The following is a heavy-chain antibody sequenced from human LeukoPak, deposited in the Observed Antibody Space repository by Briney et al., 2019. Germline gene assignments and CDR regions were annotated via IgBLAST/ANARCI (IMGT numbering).Heavy chain of an antibody. CDR2: IWYDGSNK. Sequence: GRSLRLSCAASGFTFSSYGMHWVRQAPGKGLEWVAVIWYDGSNKYYTDSVKGRFTISRDNSKNTLYLQMNSLRAEDTAVYYCGRGRYMVATNYAFDIWGQGTMVTVSS. V-gene: IGHV3-33*01. D-gene: IGHD5-12*01. CDR3: GRGRYMVATNYAFDI. CDR1: GFTFSSYG. J-gene: IGHJ3*02.